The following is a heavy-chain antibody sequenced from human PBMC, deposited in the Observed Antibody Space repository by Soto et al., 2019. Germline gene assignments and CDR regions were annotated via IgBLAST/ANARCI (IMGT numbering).Heavy chain of an antibody. CDR1: GGSFSGYY. D-gene: IGHD2-2*01. CDR2: INQSGSP. CDR3: ARRVVPAAIGY. V-gene: IGHV4-34*01. J-gene: IGHJ4*02. Sequence: QVQLQQWGAGLLKPSETLSLTCAVYGGSFSGYYWSWIRQPPGKGLEWIGEINQSGSPKYNPSLKSRVTISIDTSRNQFSLQVNSVTAADTAIYYCARRVVPAAIGYWGQGALVTVSS.